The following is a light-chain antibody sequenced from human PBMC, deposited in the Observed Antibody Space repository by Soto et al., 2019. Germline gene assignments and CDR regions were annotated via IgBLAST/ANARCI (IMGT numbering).Light chain of an antibody. CDR1: SSDVGSYNL. J-gene: IGLJ1*01. Sequence: QSALTQPASVSGSPGQSITISCTGTSSDVGSYNLVSWYQQHPGKAPKLMIYEGSKRPSGVFNRFSGSKSGNTASLTISGLQAEDEADYYCCSYAGSSTSLVFGTGTKLTVL. V-gene: IGLV2-23*01. CDR2: EGS. CDR3: CSYAGSSTSLV.